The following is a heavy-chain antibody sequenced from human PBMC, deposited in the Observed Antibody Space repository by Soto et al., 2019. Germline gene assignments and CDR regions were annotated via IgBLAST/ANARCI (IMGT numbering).Heavy chain of an antibody. V-gene: IGHV4-39*01. J-gene: IGHJ6*04. CDR3: VGGTSPADV. CDR1: GGSISSSSYY. Sequence: LPETLSLTCTVSGGSISSSSYYWGWIRQPPGKGLEWIGSIYYSGSTYYNPSLKSRVTISVDTSKNQFSLKLSSVTAADTAVYYCVGGTSPADVWGKGTTVTLSS. D-gene: IGHD2-2*01. CDR2: IYYSGST.